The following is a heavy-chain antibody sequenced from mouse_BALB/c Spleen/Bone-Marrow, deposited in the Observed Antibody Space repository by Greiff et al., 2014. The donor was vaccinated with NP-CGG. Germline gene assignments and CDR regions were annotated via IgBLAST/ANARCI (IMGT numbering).Heavy chain of an antibody. D-gene: IGHD2-14*01. CDR1: GYTFTDHA. V-gene: IGHV1S137*01. CDR3: ARSGKVRNAMDY. CDR2: ISGYYGDA. Sequence: QVQLKESGAKLVRPGVSVKISCKGSGYTFTDHAMHWVKRSHAKSLEWIGLISGYYGDAIYNQKFKGKATMTVDKSSSTAYMELARLTSEDSAIYYCARSGKVRNAMDYWGRGTSVTVSS. J-gene: IGHJ4*01.